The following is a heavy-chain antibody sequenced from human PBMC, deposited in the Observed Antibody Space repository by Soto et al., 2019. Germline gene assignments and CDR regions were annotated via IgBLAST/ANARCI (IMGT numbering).Heavy chain of an antibody. Sequence: ASVKVSCKASGYTFTSYGISWVRQAPGQGLEWMGWISAYNGNTNYAQKLQGRVTMTTDTSTSTAYMEPRSLRSDDTAVYYCARGGGFGYCSGGSCPIGVWGKGTTVTVSS. CDR1: GYTFTSYG. J-gene: IGHJ6*04. CDR3: ARGGGFGYCSGGSCPIGV. V-gene: IGHV1-18*01. D-gene: IGHD2-15*01. CDR2: ISAYNGNT.